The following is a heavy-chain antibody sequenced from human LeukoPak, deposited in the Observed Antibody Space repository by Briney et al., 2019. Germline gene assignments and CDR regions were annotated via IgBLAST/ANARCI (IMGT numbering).Heavy chain of an antibody. V-gene: IGHV4-59*08. J-gene: IGHJ4*02. CDR2: IYYSGST. Sequence: SETLSLTCTVSGGSISSYYWSWIRQPPGKGLEWIGYIYYSGSTNYNPSLKSRVTISVDTSKNKFSLKLSSMTAADTAVYYCARGIAVLPHYFDYWGQGTLVTVSS. CDR1: GGSISSYY. D-gene: IGHD6-19*01. CDR3: ARGIAVLPHYFDY.